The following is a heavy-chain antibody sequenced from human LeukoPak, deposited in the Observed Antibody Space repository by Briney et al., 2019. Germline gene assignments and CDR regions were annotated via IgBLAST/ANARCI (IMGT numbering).Heavy chain of an antibody. CDR2: IYYSGST. CDR3: ARDHQLYSNFY. V-gene: IGHV4-39*07. Sequence: SETLSLTCTVSGGSISSTSFYWGWIRQPPGKGLEWIGTIYYSGSTYYNPSLKSRVTVSVDTSKNQFSLKLSSVTAADTAVYYCARDHQLYSNFYWGQGTLVTVSS. D-gene: IGHD4-11*01. J-gene: IGHJ4*02. CDR1: GGSISSTSFY.